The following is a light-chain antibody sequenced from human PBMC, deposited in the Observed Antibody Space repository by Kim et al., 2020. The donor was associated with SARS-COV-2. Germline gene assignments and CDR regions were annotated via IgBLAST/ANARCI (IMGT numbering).Light chain of an antibody. CDR1: QSVSSSY. CDR3: QQYGSSRWT. V-gene: IGKV3-20*01. J-gene: IGKJ1*01. CDR2: GAS. Sequence: SPGERATRACRASQSVSSSYLARYPQRTGQAPRLLIYGASSRATGIPDRFSGSGSGTDFTLTISRLEPEDFAVYYCQQYGSSRWTFGQGTKVDIK.